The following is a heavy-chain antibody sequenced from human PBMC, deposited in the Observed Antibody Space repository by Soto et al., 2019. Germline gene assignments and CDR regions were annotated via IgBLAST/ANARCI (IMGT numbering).Heavy chain of an antibody. D-gene: IGHD6-19*01. CDR3: AKDPGWPDGVDY. Sequence: EVQLLESGGGLVQPGGSLRLSCAASGFTFSSYAMSWVRQAPGKGLEWVSAISGSGGSTYYADSVKGWFTISRDNSKNTLYLQMNSLRAEDTAVYYCAKDPGWPDGVDYWGQGTLVTVSS. CDR2: ISGSGGST. V-gene: IGHV3-23*01. J-gene: IGHJ4*02. CDR1: GFTFSSYA.